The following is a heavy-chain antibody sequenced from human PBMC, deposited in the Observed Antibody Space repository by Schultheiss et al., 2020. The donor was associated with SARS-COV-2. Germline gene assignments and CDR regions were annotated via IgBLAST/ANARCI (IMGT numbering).Heavy chain of an antibody. CDR1: GFTFSSYW. V-gene: IGHV3-7*03. J-gene: IGHJ4*02. Sequence: GESLKISCAASGFTFSSYWMNWVRQAQGKGLEWMANIKQDGSEKHYVDSVKGRFTISRDNAKNSLYLQMNSLRAEDTAVYYCARYEVAAGKMFDYWGQGTLVTVSS. CDR2: IKQDGSEK. D-gene: IGHD6-25*01. CDR3: ARYEVAAGKMFDY.